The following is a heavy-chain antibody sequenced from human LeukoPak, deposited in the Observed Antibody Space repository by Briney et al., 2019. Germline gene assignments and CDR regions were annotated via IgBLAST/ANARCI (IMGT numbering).Heavy chain of an antibody. CDR3: ARLVGSEYDFDTFDI. J-gene: IGHJ3*02. V-gene: IGHV4-59*01. D-gene: IGHD3-3*01. CDR1: GASLRSYY. CDR2: IYYIWIA. Sequence: SETLSLTCDVSGASLRSYYWNWIRQPPGKGLEWIGYIYYIWIANYNPSLKSRVTISLDTSQNHFSLRLSSVTAADASVYYCARLVGSEYDFDTFDIWGQGTMVTVSS.